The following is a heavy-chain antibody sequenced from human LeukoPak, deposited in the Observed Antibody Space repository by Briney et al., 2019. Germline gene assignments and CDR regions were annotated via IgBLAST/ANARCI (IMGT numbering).Heavy chain of an antibody. J-gene: IGHJ3*02. CDR2: INPKTGST. Sequence: GASVKVSCKASGYTFTDYYIHWVRQAPGQGLEWMGWINPKTGSTNYPQKFQGRVTMTGDTSISTVNMELSRLRSDDTAVYFCARDLDDAFDIWGQGTVVTVSS. CDR3: ARDLDDAFDI. V-gene: IGHV1-2*02. CDR1: GYTFTDYY. D-gene: IGHD1-1*01.